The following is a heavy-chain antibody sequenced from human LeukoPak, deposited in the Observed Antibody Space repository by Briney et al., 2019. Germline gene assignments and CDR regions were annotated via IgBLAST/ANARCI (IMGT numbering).Heavy chain of an antibody. V-gene: IGHV3-66*01. J-gene: IGHJ4*02. Sequence: GGSLRLSCAASGFSVSSDYMSWVCQAPGKGLEWVLVIYRDGSTYYADSVKGRFSIYRDNSRNSLYLQTNSQRADDTSMYLCARDGSGQVFDYWGQGTLVTVSS. CDR1: GFSVSSDY. D-gene: IGHD3-10*01. CDR3: ARDGSGQVFDY. CDR2: IYRDGST.